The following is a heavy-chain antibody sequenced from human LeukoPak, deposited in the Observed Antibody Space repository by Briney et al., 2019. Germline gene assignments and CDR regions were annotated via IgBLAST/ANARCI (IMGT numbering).Heavy chain of an antibody. J-gene: IGHJ4*02. D-gene: IGHD2-15*01. CDR2: IYSGGST. V-gene: IGHV3-66*01. CDR1: GFTVSSNY. Sequence: GGSLRLSCAASGFTVSSNYMSWVRQAPGKGLGWVSVIYSGGSTYYADSVKGRFTISRDNSKNTLYLQMNSLRAEDTAVYYCARDSYLGYCSGGSCYPAQDYWGQGTLVTVAS. CDR3: ARDSYLGYCSGGSCYPAQDY.